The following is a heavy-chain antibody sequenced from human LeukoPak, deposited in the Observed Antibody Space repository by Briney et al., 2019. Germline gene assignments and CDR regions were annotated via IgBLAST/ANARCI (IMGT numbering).Heavy chain of an antibody. Sequence: PGGSLRLSCVASGFTFSSYAMSWVRQAPGKGLEWVSLISSSGANPHYADSVKGRFTISRDNSKNTVSLQMNSLRGEDTAVYYCAAGSQSTALIKWGQGTLVTVSS. J-gene: IGHJ4*02. D-gene: IGHD5-18*01. CDR1: GFTFSSYA. V-gene: IGHV3-23*01. CDR3: AAGSQSTALIK. CDR2: ISSSGANP.